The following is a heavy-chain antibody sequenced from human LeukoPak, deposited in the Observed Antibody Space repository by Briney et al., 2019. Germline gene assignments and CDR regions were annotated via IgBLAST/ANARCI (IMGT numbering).Heavy chain of an antibody. CDR1: GFTFSSYG. J-gene: IGHJ5*02. D-gene: IGHD1-26*01. Sequence: GGSLRLSCTASGFTFSSYGMHWVRQAPGKGLEWVAVISYDGSNKYYADSVKGRFTISRDNSKNTLYLQMNSLRAEDTAMYYCAKDRRPGWEPQSNWFDPWGQGTLLTVSS. V-gene: IGHV3-30*18. CDR2: ISYDGSNK. CDR3: AKDRRPGWEPQSNWFDP.